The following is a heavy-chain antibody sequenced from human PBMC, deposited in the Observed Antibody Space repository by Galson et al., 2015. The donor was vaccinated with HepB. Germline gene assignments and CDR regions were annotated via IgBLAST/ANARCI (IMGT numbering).Heavy chain of an antibody. Sequence: SLRLSCAASGFTFSNAWMSWVRQAPGKGLEWVGRIKSKTDGGTTDYAAPVKGRFTISRDDSKNTLYLQMNSLKTEDTAVYYCTTDTGPNYYDSSGGGWWGQGTLVTVSS. CDR2: IKSKTDGGTT. CDR1: GFTFSNAW. CDR3: TTDTGPNYYDSSGGGW. V-gene: IGHV3-15*01. D-gene: IGHD3-22*01. J-gene: IGHJ4*02.